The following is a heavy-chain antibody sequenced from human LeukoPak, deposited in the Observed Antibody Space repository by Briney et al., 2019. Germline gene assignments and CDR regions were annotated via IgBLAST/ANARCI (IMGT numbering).Heavy chain of an antibody. J-gene: IGHJ4*02. CDR3: AGPPGAIAAAGFFDY. V-gene: IGHV3-48*03. D-gene: IGHD6-13*01. CDR2: ISSSGSTI. CDR1: GFTFSSYE. Sequence: TGGSLRLSCAASGFTFSSYEMNWVRQAPGKGLEWVSYISSSGSTIYYADSVKGRFTISRDNAKNSLYLQMNSLRAEDTAVYYCAGPPGAIAAAGFFDYWGQGTLVTVSS.